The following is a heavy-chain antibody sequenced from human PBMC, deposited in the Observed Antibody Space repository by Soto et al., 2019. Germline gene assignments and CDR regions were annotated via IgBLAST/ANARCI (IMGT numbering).Heavy chain of an antibody. V-gene: IGHV4-34*01. J-gene: IGHJ6*02. CDR1: GGSFSGYY. Sequence: QVQLQQWGAGLLKPSETLSLTCAVYGGSFSGYYWSWIRQPPGKGLEWIGEINHSGSTNYNPSLKSRVTISVDTSKNQFSLKLSSVTAADTAVYYCASSSSRRYYYYYGMDVWGQGTTVTVSS. D-gene: IGHD6-19*01. CDR3: ASSSSRRYYYYYGMDV. CDR2: INHSGST.